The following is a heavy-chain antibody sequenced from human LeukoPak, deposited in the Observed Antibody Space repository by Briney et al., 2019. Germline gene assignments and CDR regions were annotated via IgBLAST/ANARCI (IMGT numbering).Heavy chain of an antibody. CDR2: IYTSGST. CDR3: ASSGSHYYYYYMDV. D-gene: IGHD1-26*01. V-gene: IGHV4-61*02. Sequence: SETLSLTCTVAGGSISSSSYYWSWIRQPAGKGLEWIVRIYTSGSTNYNPSLKSRVTMSVDTSKNQFSLKLSSVTVADTAVYYCASSGSHYYYYYMDVWGKGTTVTISS. CDR1: GGSISSSSYY. J-gene: IGHJ6*03.